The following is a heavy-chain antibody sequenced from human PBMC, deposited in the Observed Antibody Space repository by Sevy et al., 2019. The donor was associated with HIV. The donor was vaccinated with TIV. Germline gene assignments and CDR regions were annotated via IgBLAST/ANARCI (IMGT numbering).Heavy chain of an antibody. J-gene: IGHJ4*02. D-gene: IGHD6-6*01. CDR1: GGSFSGYY. Sequence: SENLSLTCAVYGGSFSGYYWSWIRQPPGKGLEWIGEINHSGSTNYNPSLKSRVTISVDTSKNQFSLKLSSVTAADTAVYYCARRIAARPFDYWGQGTQVIVSS. V-gene: IGHV4-34*01. CDR2: INHSGST. CDR3: ARRIAARPFDY.